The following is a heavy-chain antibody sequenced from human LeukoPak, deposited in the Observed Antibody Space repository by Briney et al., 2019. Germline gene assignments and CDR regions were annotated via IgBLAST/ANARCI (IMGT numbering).Heavy chain of an antibody. CDR3: ATLYFEYFQH. Sequence: PGGSLRLSCAASGFSFNSYWMNWVRQAPGKGLEWVANIKQDGSQKAYVDSVKGRFTISRDNAKNSLYLQMNSLRAEDTAVYYCATLYFEYFQHWGQGTLVTVSS. CDR2: IKQDGSQK. V-gene: IGHV3-7*01. D-gene: IGHD3-10*01. CDR1: GFSFNSYW. J-gene: IGHJ1*01.